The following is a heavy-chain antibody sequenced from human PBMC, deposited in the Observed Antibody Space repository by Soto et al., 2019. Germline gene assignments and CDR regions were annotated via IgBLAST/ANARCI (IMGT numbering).Heavy chain of an antibody. CDR2: ISTFNGKT. Sequence: QVQLVQSGGDVKTPGDSVKVSCTSSRYTFTSHGIAWVRQAPGQGLEWMGWISTFNGKTDYAQKVQGRVTMTADTLTSTVHMELRSLSSDDTAVYYCARLLTEGATFREDAFDLWGQGTKVIVS. J-gene: IGHJ3*01. CDR3: ARLLTEGATFREDAFDL. V-gene: IGHV1-18*01. CDR1: RYTFTSHG. D-gene: IGHD1-26*01.